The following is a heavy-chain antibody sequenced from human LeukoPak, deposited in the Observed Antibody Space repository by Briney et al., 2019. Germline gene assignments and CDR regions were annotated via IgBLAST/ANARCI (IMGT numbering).Heavy chain of an antibody. V-gene: IGHV4-59*08. J-gene: IGHJ4*02. D-gene: IGHD3-3*01. CDR2: IYYGGST. CDR1: GGSISSYY. Sequence: KASETLSLTCTVSGGSISSYYWSWIRQPPGKGLEWIGYIYYGGSTNYNPSLKSRVTISVDTSKNQFSLKLSSVTAADTAVYYCAGGQYDFWSGYPPAPFDYWGQGTLVTVSS. CDR3: AGGQYDFWSGYPPAPFDY.